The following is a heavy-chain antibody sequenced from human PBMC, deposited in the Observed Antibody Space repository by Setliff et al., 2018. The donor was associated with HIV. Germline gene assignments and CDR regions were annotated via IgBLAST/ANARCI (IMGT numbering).Heavy chain of an antibody. Sequence: SETLSLTCTVSAYSIRNGYYWAWIRQAPGKGLEWVGSVSHRGTTYYKSSLKSRVTIAADTPKNQVSLNLRAVTAADTAVYYCARYWGSYPEHFDYWGQGTLVTVSS. CDR1: AYSIRNGYY. J-gene: IGHJ4*02. CDR3: ARYWGSYPEHFDY. V-gene: IGHV4-38-2*02. D-gene: IGHD1-26*01. CDR2: VSHRGTT.